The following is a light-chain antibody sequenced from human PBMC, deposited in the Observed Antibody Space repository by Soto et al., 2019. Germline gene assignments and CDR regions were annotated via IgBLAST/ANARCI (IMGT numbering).Light chain of an antibody. J-gene: IGKJ1*01. Sequence: EIEMTQSPATLSVSPGERATLSCRASQSVRSGLAWYRPKPGQSPSLLIYGASTRASGIPARFSGSGSGTEFTLTISSLQSEHFAVYYCQQYNNWPVTFGQGTKVDVK. V-gene: IGKV3-15*01. CDR3: QQYNNWPVT. CDR1: QSVRSG. CDR2: GAS.